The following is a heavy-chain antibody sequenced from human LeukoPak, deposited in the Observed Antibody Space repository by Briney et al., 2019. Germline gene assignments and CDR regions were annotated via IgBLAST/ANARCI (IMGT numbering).Heavy chain of an antibody. CDR1: GFAFSSYA. Sequence: GGSLRLSCAASGFAFSSYAMSWVRQAPGKGLEWVSAISGSGGSTYYADSVKGRFTISRDNSKNTLYLQMNSLRAEDTAVYYCAKQEEQWLVRGAFDYWGQGTLVTVSS. D-gene: IGHD6-19*01. V-gene: IGHV3-23*01. CDR3: AKQEEQWLVRGAFDY. J-gene: IGHJ4*02. CDR2: ISGSGGST.